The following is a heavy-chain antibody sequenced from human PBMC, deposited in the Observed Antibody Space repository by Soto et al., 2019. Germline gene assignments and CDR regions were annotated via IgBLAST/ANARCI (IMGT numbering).Heavy chain of an antibody. CDR2: IYPGDSDT. D-gene: IGHD6-25*01. CDR3: ARGGYSGNSKDPFYI. CDR1: GYTFTAYW. V-gene: IGHV5-51*01. Sequence: GESLKISCKGSGYTFTAYWIGLVRQLPGKGLEWMGIIYPGDSDTRYSPSFQGQVTISADKSISTAYLQWSSLKASDTAMFYCARGGYSGNSKDPFYIWGPGTMVTVSS. J-gene: IGHJ3*02.